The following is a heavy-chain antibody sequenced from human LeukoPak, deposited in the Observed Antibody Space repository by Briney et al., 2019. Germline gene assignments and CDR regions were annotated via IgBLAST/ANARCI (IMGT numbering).Heavy chain of an antibody. J-gene: IGHJ4*02. V-gene: IGHV3-21*01. CDR3: ARDFFHSSDSRPFDY. CDR2: IFSRSESI. D-gene: IGHD3-22*01. CDR1: GFTFGAYT. Sequence: GASLRLSCAASGFTFGAYTINWVRQAPGKGLEWVSCIFSRSESILYADSVKGRFTISRDNAKNSLYLQMDSLRVEDTAVYYCARDFFHSSDSRPFDYWGQGTLVTVSS.